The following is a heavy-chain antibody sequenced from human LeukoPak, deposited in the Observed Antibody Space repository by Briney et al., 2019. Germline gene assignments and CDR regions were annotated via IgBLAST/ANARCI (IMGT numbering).Heavy chain of an antibody. V-gene: IGHV3-23*01. D-gene: IGHD1-26*01. J-gene: IGHJ3*02. Sequence: PGGSLRLSCAASRFTFSSYVMSSVRQAPGKGLEWVSAISGSGGSTYYAGSVKGRFTISRDNSKNTLYLQMNSLRAEDTAVYYCAKASGLAFYHPIVGATEDAFDSWGQGTMVTVSS. CDR2: ISGSGGST. CDR1: RFTFSSYV. CDR3: AKASGLAFYHPIVGATEDAFDS.